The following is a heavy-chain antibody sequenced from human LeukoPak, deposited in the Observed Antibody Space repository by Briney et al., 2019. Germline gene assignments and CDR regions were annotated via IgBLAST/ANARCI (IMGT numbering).Heavy chain of an antibody. CDR3: ARGSRSLPLLMTAIKRVIRFAP. J-gene: IGHJ5*02. CDR1: GGSFTGYF. CDR2: INHSGIS. V-gene: IGHV4-34*01. D-gene: IGHD2-21*02. Sequence: SETLSLTCAVYGGSFTGYFWSWIRQSPGKGLEWIGEINHSGISNYNPSLKRRVTISVDTSKNQFSLKLRSVTAADTGLYYSARGSRSLPLLMTAIKRVIRFAPWGQGTLVTVSP.